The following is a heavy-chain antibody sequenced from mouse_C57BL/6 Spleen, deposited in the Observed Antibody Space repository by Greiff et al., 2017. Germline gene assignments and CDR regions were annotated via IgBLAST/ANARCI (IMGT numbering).Heavy chain of an antibody. CDR2: IYPGDGDT. CDR3: AKSTRITTEVATGDY. CDR1: GYAFSSSW. J-gene: IGHJ2*01. V-gene: IGHV1-82*01. Sequence: QVQLQQSGPELVKPGASVKISCKASGYAFSSSWMNWVKQRPGKGLEWIGRIYPGDGDTNYNGKFKGKATLTADKSSRPAYMQLSSLTSRDSAVDFCAKSTRITTEVATGDYWGQGTTRTVSS. D-gene: IGHD1-1*01.